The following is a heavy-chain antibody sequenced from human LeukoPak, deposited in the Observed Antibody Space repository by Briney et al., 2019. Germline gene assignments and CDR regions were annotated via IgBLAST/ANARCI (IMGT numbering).Heavy chain of an antibody. CDR1: GYTFTGYY. Sequence: GASVKVSCKASGYTFTGYYMHWVRQAPGQGLEWMGWINPNSGGTNYAQKFQGRVTMTRDTSISTAYMELSRLRSDDTAVYYCARTTTVNHDAFDIWGQGTMVTVSS. D-gene: IGHD4-17*01. V-gene: IGHV1-2*02. CDR2: INPNSGGT. J-gene: IGHJ3*02. CDR3: ARTTTVNHDAFDI.